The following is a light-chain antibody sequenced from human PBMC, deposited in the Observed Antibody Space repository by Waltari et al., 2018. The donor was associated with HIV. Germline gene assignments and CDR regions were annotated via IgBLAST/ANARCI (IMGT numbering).Light chain of an antibody. CDR3: QQYGSSPGT. Sequence: EIVLTQSPGTLSLSPGERDTLSCRASQSVSSSYLAWYQQNPGQAPRLLICGASSRATGIPDRFSVSGSGTDFTLTISRLEPEDFAVYYCQQYGSSPGTFGQGTKVEIK. J-gene: IGKJ1*01. CDR1: QSVSSSY. CDR2: GAS. V-gene: IGKV3-20*01.